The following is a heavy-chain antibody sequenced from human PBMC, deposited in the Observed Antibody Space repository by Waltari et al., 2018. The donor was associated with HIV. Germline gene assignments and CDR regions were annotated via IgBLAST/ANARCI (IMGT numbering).Heavy chain of an antibody. V-gene: IGHV3-15*01. CDR3: TTDNMIIVALDY. CDR1: GFICSNAW. Sequence: EVQLVESGGGLVKPGGSLRLSCAASGFICSNAWMNWVRQAPGKGLEWVGRIKRKSDGGTADYAAPVKGRFTISRDDSKNVLYLQMNSLKTEDTAVYYCTTDNMIIVALDYWGQGTLLTVSS. D-gene: IGHD5-12*01. CDR2: IKRKSDGGTA. J-gene: IGHJ4*02.